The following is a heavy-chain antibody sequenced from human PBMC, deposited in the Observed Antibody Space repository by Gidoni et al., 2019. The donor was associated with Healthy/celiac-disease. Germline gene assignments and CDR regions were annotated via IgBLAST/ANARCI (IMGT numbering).Heavy chain of an antibody. Sequence: EVQLVESGGGLVQPGGSLRLSCAASGFTFSNAWMNWVRQAPGKGLEWVGRITSKPDGGTTDYAAPVKGRFTISRDDSKNTLYLQMNSLKTEDTAVYYCTTWEYYYDSSGYYLRGAFDIWGQGTMVTVSS. J-gene: IGHJ3*02. V-gene: IGHV3-15*07. CDR2: ITSKPDGGTT. CDR3: TTWEYYYDSSGYYLRGAFDI. CDR1: GFTFSNAW. D-gene: IGHD3-22*01.